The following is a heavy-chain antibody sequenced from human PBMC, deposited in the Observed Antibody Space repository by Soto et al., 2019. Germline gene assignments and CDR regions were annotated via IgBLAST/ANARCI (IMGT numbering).Heavy chain of an antibody. Sequence: ASVKVSCKASGGTFGSCAIIWVRQAPGQGLEWMGGIIPIFGTANYAQKFQGRVTITADESTSTAYMELSSLRSEDTAVYYCASRAYYDSSGYYQRAFDYWGQGTLVTVSS. J-gene: IGHJ4*02. CDR1: GGTFGSCA. D-gene: IGHD3-22*01. V-gene: IGHV1-69*13. CDR2: IIPIFGTA. CDR3: ASRAYYDSSGYYQRAFDY.